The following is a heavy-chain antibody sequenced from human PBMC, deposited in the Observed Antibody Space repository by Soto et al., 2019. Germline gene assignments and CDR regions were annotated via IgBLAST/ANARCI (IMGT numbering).Heavy chain of an antibody. Sequence: GGSLRLSCAASGFIFRDYGMYWVRQAPGKGLEWVAIIWFDGSSKYYADSVKGRFTISRDNSENTLYLQMNSLRAEDTAVYYCAKGVVVLMVYAIRDYYYGMDVWGQGTTVTVSS. J-gene: IGHJ6*02. V-gene: IGHV3-33*06. CDR3: AKGVVVLMVYAIRDYYYGMDV. CDR1: GFIFRDYG. D-gene: IGHD2-8*01. CDR2: IWFDGSSK.